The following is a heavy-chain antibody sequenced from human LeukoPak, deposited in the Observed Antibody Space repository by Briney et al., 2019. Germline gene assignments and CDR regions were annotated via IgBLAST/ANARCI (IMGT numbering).Heavy chain of an antibody. J-gene: IGHJ4*02. D-gene: IGHD6-19*01. CDR2: VNPQGSGK. V-gene: IGHV3-74*01. Sequence: PGGALRLSCAASGFTFSSYWRHWVRQAPGKGLVWVARVNPQGSGKSYTDSVRGRFTISRDNAKDALHLRMDNLRVEDTAVYYCARARWSSTGWFLGYWGQGTLVTVSS. CDR3: ARARWSSTGWFLGY. CDR1: GFTFSSYW.